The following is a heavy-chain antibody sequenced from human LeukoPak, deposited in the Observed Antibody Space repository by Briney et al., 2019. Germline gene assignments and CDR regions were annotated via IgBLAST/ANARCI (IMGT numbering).Heavy chain of an antibody. CDR1: GYTFTGYY. CDR2: INPNSGGT. V-gene: IGHV1-2*02. J-gene: IGHJ5*02. D-gene: IGHD6-13*01. CDR3: ARERFRSSNPNWFDP. Sequence: ASVKVSCKASGYTFTGYYMHWVRQAPGQGLEWMGWINPNSGGTNYAQKFQGRVTMTRDTSISTAYMELSRLRSDDTAVYCCARERFRSSNPNWFDPWGQGTLVTVSS.